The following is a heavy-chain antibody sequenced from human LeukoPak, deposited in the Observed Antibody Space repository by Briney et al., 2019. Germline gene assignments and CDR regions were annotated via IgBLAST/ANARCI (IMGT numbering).Heavy chain of an antibody. CDR3: ARDHSGTQDY. CDR2: IWDDGSNE. J-gene: IGHJ4*02. D-gene: IGHD1-1*01. CDR1: GFTFSSYS. Sequence: GGSLRLSCAASGFTFSSYSMNWVRQAPGKGLEWVAVIWDDGSNEYYADSVKGRFTIFRDNRRKTLYLQMNSLRAEDTAVYSCARDHSGTQDYWGQGTLVTVSS. V-gene: IGHV3-33*08.